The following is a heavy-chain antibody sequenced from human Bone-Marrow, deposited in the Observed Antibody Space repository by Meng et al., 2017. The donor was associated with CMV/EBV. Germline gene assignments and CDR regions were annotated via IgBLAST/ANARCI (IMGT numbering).Heavy chain of an antibody. D-gene: IGHD6-13*01. CDR1: GFTFSSYS. Sequence: GESLKISCAASGFTFSSYSMNWVRQAPGKGLEWVSSISSSSYIYYADSVKGRFTISRDNAKNSLYLQMNSLRAEDTAVYYCARDSLGYSSSWYFSSPSSFFDYWGQGTLVTVSS. CDR3: ARDSLGYSSSWYFSSPSSFFDY. CDR2: ISSSSYI. J-gene: IGHJ4*02. V-gene: IGHV3-21*01.